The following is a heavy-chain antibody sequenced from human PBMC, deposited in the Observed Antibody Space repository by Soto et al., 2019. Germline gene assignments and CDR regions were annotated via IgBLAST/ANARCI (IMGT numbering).Heavy chain of an antibody. Sequence: SETLSLTCTVSGGSISSGGYYWSWIRQHPGKGLEWIGYIYYSGSTYYNPSLKSRVTISVDTSKNQFSLKLSSVTAADTAVYYCARAVRYFDWPTSYYYYMDVWGKGTTVTVSS. CDR3: ARAVRYFDWPTSYYYYMDV. CDR1: GGSISSGGYY. D-gene: IGHD3-9*01. J-gene: IGHJ6*03. CDR2: IYYSGST. V-gene: IGHV4-31*03.